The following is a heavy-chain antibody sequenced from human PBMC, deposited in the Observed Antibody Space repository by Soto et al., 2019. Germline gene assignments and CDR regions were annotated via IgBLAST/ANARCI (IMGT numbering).Heavy chain of an antibody. CDR1: GYTLTELS. Sequence: ASVKVSCKVSGYTLTELSMHWVRQAPGKGLEWMGGFDPEDGETIYAQKFQGRVTMTEDTSTDTAYMELSSLRSEDTAVYYCATAEKYYDISGYGTEVWGQGTTVTVSS. V-gene: IGHV1-24*01. CDR3: ATAEKYYDISGYGTEV. J-gene: IGHJ6*02. CDR2: FDPEDGET. D-gene: IGHD3-9*01.